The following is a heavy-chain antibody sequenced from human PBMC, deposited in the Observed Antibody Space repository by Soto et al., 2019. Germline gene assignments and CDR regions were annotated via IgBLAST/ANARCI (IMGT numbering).Heavy chain of an antibody. CDR1: GYIFSKYA. Sequence: SGGEVKKPGASVKVSCKASGYIFSKYAIHWVRQVPGHKLEWMGWLNVGTGNTKYSQKFQGRVTITRDTSATTAYMELHSLTSEDTAVYYCARESRDFFLWFDPWGQGTLVTVSS. CDR3: ARESRDFFLWFDP. J-gene: IGHJ5*02. CDR2: LNVGTGNT. V-gene: IGHV1-3*01.